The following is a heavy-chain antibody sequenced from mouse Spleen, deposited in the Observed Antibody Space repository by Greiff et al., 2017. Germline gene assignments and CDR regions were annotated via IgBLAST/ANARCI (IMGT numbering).Heavy chain of an antibody. D-gene: IGHD2-5*01. V-gene: IGHV5-17*01. Sequence: EVQGVESGGGLVKPGGSLKLSCAASGFTFSDYGMHWVRQAPEKGLEWVAYISSGSSTIYYADTVKGRFTISRDNAKNTLFLQMTSLRSEDTAMYYCARDSNYRLDYWGQGTTLTVSS. J-gene: IGHJ2*01. CDR3: ARDSNYRLDY. CDR2: ISSGSSTI. CDR1: GFTFSDYG.